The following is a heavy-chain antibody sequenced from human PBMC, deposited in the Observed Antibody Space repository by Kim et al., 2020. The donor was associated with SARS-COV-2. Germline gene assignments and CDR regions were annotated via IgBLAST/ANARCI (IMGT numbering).Heavy chain of an antibody. CDR2: ISSSSSYI. CDR3: ARATMVRGSYGMDV. J-gene: IGHJ6*02. V-gene: IGHV3-21*01. CDR1: GFTFSSYS. Sequence: GGSLRLSCAASGFTFSSYSMNWVRQAPGKGLEWVSSISSSSSYIYYADSVKGRFTISRDNAKNSLYLQMNSLRAEDTAVYYCARATMVRGSYGMDVWGQGTTVTVSS. D-gene: IGHD3-10*01.